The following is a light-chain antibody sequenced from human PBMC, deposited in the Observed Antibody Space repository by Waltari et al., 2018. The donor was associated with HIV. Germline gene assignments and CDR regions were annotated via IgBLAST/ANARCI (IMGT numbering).Light chain of an antibody. CDR1: QIVSSSY. Sequence: IVLTQSPGTLSLSPGERATLSCRASQIVSSSYLAWYQQKPGQAPRLLIYGASSRATGIPDRFSGSGSGTDFTLTISRLEPEDFAVYYCQQYGSSRLTFGGGTKVEIK. V-gene: IGKV3-20*01. CDR2: GAS. J-gene: IGKJ4*01. CDR3: QQYGSSRLT.